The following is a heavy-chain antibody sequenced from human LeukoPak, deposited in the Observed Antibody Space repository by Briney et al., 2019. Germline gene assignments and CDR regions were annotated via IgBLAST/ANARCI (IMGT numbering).Heavy chain of an antibody. Sequence: VASVKVSCKASGYTFTDYYIHWVRQAPGQGLEWMGWINPKSGGTNYAQMFQGRVTMTRDTSISTAYMELSRLRSDDTAVYYCARDRRMVRGPLDVWGQGTTVTVSS. CDR3: ARDRRMVRGPLDV. CDR2: INPKSGGT. J-gene: IGHJ6*02. V-gene: IGHV1-2*02. D-gene: IGHD3-10*01. CDR1: GYTFTDYY.